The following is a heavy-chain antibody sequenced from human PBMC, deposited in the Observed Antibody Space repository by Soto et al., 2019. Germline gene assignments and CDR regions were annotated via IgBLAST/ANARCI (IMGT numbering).Heavy chain of an antibody. CDR1: GFTFSSYS. J-gene: IGHJ4*02. D-gene: IGHD6-6*01. CDR3: ARDSKPSKQLVVDY. CDR2: ISSSSSYI. Sequence: PGGSLRLSCAASGFTFSSYSMSWVRQAPGKGLEWVSSISSSSSYIYYADSVKGRFTISRDNAKNSLYLQMNSLRAEDTAVYYCARDSKPSKQLVVDYWGQGTLVTVSS. V-gene: IGHV3-21*01.